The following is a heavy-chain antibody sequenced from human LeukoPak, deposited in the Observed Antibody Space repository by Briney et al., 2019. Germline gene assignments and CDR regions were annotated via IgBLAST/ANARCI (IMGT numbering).Heavy chain of an antibody. Sequence: GGSLRLSCAASGFTFSSYAMSWVRQAPGKGLEWVSAISGGGGSTYYADSVKGRFTISRDNAKNSLYLQMNSLRAEDTAVYYCAFYDFWSGSVGGYWGQGTLITVSS. CDR1: GFTFSSYA. CDR3: AFYDFWSGSVGGY. CDR2: ISGGGGST. J-gene: IGHJ4*02. V-gene: IGHV3-23*01. D-gene: IGHD3-3*01.